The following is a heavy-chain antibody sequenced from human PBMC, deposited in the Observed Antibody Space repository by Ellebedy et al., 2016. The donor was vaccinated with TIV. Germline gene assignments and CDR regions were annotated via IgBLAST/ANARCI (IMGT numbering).Heavy chain of an antibody. J-gene: IGHJ4*02. V-gene: IGHV2-70*11. CDR3: ARTDGSGWAFDS. D-gene: IGHD6-19*01. Sequence: SGPTLVKPTQTLTLTCTFSGFSLSTTRVSVSWIRQPPGKALEWLARIDWDDDKYFNTSLRTRLTISKDTSKNQVVLPMTNRDHVDTATYYCARTDGSGWAFDSWGQGTLVTVSS. CDR1: GFSLSTTRVS. CDR2: IDWDDDK.